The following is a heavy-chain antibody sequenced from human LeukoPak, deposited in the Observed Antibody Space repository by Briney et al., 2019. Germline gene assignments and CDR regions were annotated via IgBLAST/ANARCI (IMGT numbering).Heavy chain of an antibody. D-gene: IGHD3-9*01. CDR2: IITIFGTA. J-gene: IGHJ4*02. V-gene: IGHV1-69*05. CDR1: GGTFTSYA. Sequence: GSSVKVSCKASGGTFTSYAISWVRQAPGQGLEWMGRIITIFGTANYAQKFQGRVTITTDESTSTAYMDLTSLRYEATAVYYFARDPMFPYYDILTVYYHLDCCGQGSLVTVSS. CDR3: ARDPMFPYYDILTVYYHLDC.